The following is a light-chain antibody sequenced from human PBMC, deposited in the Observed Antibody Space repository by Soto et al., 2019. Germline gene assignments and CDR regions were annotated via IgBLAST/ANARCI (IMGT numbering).Light chain of an antibody. J-gene: IGLJ1*01. CDR3: ATWDDSLSGYV. CDR1: TSNIGSNY. Sequence: QSVLTQPPSASGTPGQRVTISCSGSTSNIGSNYVYWYQQLPGTAPKLLIYRNNQRPSGVPDRFSGSTSGTSVSLAISGLRSEDEADYYCATWDDSLSGYVFGAGTKVTVL. V-gene: IGLV1-47*01. CDR2: RNN.